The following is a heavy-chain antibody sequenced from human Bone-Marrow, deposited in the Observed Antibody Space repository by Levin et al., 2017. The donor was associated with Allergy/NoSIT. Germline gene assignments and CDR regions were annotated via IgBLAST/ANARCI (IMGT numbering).Heavy chain of an antibody. Sequence: SETLSLTCTVSGGPISSYYWSWIRQPPGKGLEWIGYIYYSGSTNYNPSLKSRVTISVDTSKNQFSLKLSSVTAADTAVYYCARVWLGYSSSLTFDYWGQGTLVTVSS. V-gene: IGHV4-59*01. CDR1: GGPISSYY. CDR2: IYYSGST. CDR3: ARVWLGYSSSLTFDY. D-gene: IGHD6-13*01. J-gene: IGHJ4*02.